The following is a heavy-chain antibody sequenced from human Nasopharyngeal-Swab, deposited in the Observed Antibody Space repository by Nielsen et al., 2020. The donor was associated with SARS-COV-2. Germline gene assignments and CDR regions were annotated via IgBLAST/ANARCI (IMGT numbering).Heavy chain of an antibody. CDR1: GFTFSSYG. V-gene: IGHV3-30*18. Sequence: GESLKISCAASGFTFSSYGMHWVRQAPGKGLGWVAVISYDGSNKYYADSVKGRFTISRDNSKNTLYLQMNSLRAEDTAVYYCAKSSSWNHYYYYGMDVWGQGTTVTVSS. D-gene: IGHD6-13*01. CDR3: AKSSSWNHYYYYGMDV. CDR2: ISYDGSNK. J-gene: IGHJ6*02.